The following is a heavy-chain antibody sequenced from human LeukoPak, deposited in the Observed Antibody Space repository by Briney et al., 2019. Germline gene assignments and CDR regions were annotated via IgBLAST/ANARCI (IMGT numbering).Heavy chain of an antibody. J-gene: IGHJ4*02. CDR1: GLTFSRYW. Sequence: GGSLRLSCAASGLTFSRYWLTWVRQAPGMGPEWVANINQDGSEKNYVDSVKGRFTISRDNAKSSLYLQMNSLRDEDTAVYHCVSRGCTANACFVSSFNCFDHWGQGSLVTVSS. V-gene: IGHV3-7*03. CDR3: VSRGCTANACFVSSFNCFDH. CDR2: INQDGSEK. D-gene: IGHD2-8*02.